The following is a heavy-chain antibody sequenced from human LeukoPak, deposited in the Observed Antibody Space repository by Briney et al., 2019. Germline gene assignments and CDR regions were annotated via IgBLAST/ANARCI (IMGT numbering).Heavy chain of an antibody. Sequence: GGSLRLSCAASGFTFSSYGMHWVRQAPGKGLEWVAVISYDGSNKYYAGSVKGRFTISRDNSKNTLYLQMNSLRAEDTAVYYCAKDGWSDSSSWAAFDYWGQGTLVTVSS. CDR1: GFTFSSYG. D-gene: IGHD6-13*01. J-gene: IGHJ4*02. CDR2: ISYDGSNK. V-gene: IGHV3-30*18. CDR3: AKDGWSDSSSWAAFDY.